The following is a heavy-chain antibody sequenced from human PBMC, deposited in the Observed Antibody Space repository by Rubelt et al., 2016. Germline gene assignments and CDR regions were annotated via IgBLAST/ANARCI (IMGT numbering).Heavy chain of an antibody. Sequence: PGEGLVWVSRINSDGSSTSYADSVKGRFTISRDNAKKSLYLQMNSLRAEDTALYYCAKDKYSDSSGYPDYWGQGTLVTVSS. D-gene: IGHD3-22*01. CDR3: AKDKYSDSSGYPDY. CDR2: INSDGSST. J-gene: IGHJ4*02. V-gene: IGHV3-74*01.